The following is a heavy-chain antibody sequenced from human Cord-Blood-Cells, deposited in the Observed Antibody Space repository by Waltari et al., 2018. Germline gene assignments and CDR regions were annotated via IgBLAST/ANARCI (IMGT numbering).Heavy chain of an antibody. CDR2: ISWNSGSI. V-gene: IGHV3-9*02. Sequence: EVQLVASGGGLVQPGRSMRLSFAASGFTSDDYAMHWVRQAPGKGLEWVSGISWNSGSIGYADSVKGRFTSARDNAKNSLYLQMDIVRAEDTALYYCREVGGIADYWGQGALGTVSS. CDR3: REVGGIADY. J-gene: IGHJ4*02. CDR1: GFTSDDYA. D-gene: IGHD6-13*01.